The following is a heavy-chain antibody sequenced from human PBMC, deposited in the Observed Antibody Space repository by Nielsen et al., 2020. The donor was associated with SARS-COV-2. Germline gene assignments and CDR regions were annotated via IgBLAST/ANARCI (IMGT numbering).Heavy chain of an antibody. J-gene: IGHJ4*02. D-gene: IGHD3-10*01. Sequence: ASVKVSCKASGYTFTTYGISWVRQAPGQGLEWMGWISAYNGNTNYAQKFQGRVTMTTDTSTSTAYMELRSLRSDDTAAYYYARIGAYYGSGTYPDYWAQGTLVTVSS. CDR2: ISAYNGNT. V-gene: IGHV1-18*04. CDR1: GYTFTTYG. CDR3: ARIGAYYGSGTYPDY.